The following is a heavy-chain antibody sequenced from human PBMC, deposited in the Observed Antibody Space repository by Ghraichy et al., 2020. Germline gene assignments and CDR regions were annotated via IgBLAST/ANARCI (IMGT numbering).Heavy chain of an antibody. CDR3: ARVMGYSNPYWYGMDV. J-gene: IGHJ6*02. Sequence: GGSLRLSCAASGFTYSSYWMSWVRQAPGKGLEWVANIKQDGSEKYYVDSVKGRFTISRDNAKNSLYLQMNSLRAEDTAVYYCARVMGYSNPYWYGMDVWGQGTTVTVSS. CDR2: IKQDGSEK. CDR1: GFTYSSYW. D-gene: IGHD4-11*01. V-gene: IGHV3-7*01.